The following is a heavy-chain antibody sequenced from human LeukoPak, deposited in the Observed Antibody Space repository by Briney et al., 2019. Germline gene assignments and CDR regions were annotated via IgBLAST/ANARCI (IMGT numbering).Heavy chain of an antibody. D-gene: IGHD2-15*01. J-gene: IGHJ4*02. CDR1: GFTFSSHA. Sequence: GGSLRLSCAASGFTFSSHAMHWVRQAPGKGLEWVAVISYDGSYKFYADSVKGRFTISRDSSKNTLYLQMNSLRGEDTAVYYCARAGYCGAGTCYSDYYDYWGQGTLVTVSS. V-gene: IGHV3-30-3*01. CDR3: ARAGYCGAGTCYSDYYDY. CDR2: ISYDGSYK.